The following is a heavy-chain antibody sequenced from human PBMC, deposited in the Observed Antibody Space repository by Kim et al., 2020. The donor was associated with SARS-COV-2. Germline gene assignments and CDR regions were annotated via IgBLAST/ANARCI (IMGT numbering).Heavy chain of an antibody. CDR1: GFTLSGYG. D-gene: IGHD2-21*01. CDR2: INSDGCTT. Sequence: GGSLTLSCAASGFTLSGYGIHWVRQAPGKGLVWVSRINSDGCTTHYAVSVRARFTLSGDNAKNTLYVQENTLRGEDAAVFLCGRRALWCLFYYFYLW. J-gene: IGHJ2*01. CDR3: GRRALWCLFYYFYL. V-gene: IGHV3-74*01.